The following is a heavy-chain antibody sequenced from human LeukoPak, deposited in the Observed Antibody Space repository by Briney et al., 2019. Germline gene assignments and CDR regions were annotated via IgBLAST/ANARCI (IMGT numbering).Heavy chain of an antibody. CDR1: GFTFSDYY. CDR2: ISSSGSTI. J-gene: IGHJ4*02. V-gene: IGHV3-11*01. Sequence: GVSLRLSCAASGFTFSDYYMIWMPQAPGKGLEGVSYISSSGSTIYYADSVKGRFTISRDNAKNSLYLQMNSLRAEDTAVYYCARASHLTGDYSPHFDYWGQGTLVTVSS. CDR3: ARASHLTGDYSPHFDY. D-gene: IGHD7-27*01.